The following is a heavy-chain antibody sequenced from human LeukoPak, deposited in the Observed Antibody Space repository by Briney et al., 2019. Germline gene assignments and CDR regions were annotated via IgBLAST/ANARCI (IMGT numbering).Heavy chain of an antibody. J-gene: IGHJ4*02. CDR1: GFTFSNYA. V-gene: IGHV3-23*01. Sequence: GGSLRLSCAASGFTFSNYAMTWVRQAPGKGLGWVSTISGSGGSTYYADSVKGRFTISRDNSKNTLYLQTNGLRAEDAAVYYCAKDARASSTSCNFDYWGQGTLVTVSS. CDR2: ISGSGGST. CDR3: AKDARASSTSCNFDY. D-gene: IGHD2-2*01.